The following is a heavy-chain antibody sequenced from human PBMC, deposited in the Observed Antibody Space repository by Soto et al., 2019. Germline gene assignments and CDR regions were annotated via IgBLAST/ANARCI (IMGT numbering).Heavy chain of an antibody. J-gene: IGHJ3*02. CDR2: IYSGGST. CDR3: TKALYCSSTSCYSGGDTFHI. Sequence: GGSLRLSCAASGFTFSSYGMHWVRQAPGKGLEWISVIYSGGSTYYADSVKGRFTISRDNSENTLYLQLNSLRAEDTAVYYCTKALYCSSTSCYSGGDTFHIWGQGTMVTVSS. D-gene: IGHD2-2*01. V-gene: IGHV3-NL1*01. CDR1: GFTFSSYG.